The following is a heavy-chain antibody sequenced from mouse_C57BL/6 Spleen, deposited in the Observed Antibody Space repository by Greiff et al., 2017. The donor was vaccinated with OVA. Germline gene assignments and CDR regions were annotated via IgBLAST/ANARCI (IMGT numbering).Heavy chain of an antibody. CDR2: IYPGDGDT. V-gene: IGHV1-82*01. CDR1: GYAFSSSW. D-gene: IGHD2-2*01. CDR3: AREGGYYFDV. J-gene: IGHJ1*03. Sequence: QVQLQQSGPELVKPGASVKISCKASGYAFSSSWMNWVKQRPGKGLEWIGRIYPGDGDTNYNGKFKGKATLTADKSSSTAYMQLSSLTSEDSAVYFCAREGGYYFDVGGTGTTVTVSS.